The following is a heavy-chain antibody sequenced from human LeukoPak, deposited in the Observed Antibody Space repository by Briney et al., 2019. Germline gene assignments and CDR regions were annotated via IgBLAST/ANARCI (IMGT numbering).Heavy chain of an antibody. CDR1: GFTFSDYY. D-gene: IGHD6-13*01. CDR3: ARGLPAGYSTPGY. V-gene: IGHV3-11*06. CDR2: ISGSTIYT. J-gene: IGHJ4*02. Sequence: GGSLRLSCAASGFTFSDYYINWIRQAPGKGLQWVSYISGSTIYTYYADSVRGRFTISRDNAKNSVYLQMNSLRVEDTAVYYCARGLPAGYSTPGYWGQGILVTVSS.